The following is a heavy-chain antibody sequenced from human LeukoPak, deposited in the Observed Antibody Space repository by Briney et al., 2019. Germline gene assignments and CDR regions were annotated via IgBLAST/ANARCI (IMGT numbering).Heavy chain of an antibody. D-gene: IGHD3-22*01. J-gene: IGHJ4*02. V-gene: IGHV3-21*01. Sequence: GGSLRLSCAASGFTFSDYTMNWVRQAPGKGLEWVSSISSSSTSIYYADSVKGRFTISRDNAKNSLYLQMNSLRAEDTAAYYCARDREGYYDSSGYYERFDYWGQGTLVTVSS. CDR3: ARDREGYYDSSGYYERFDY. CDR2: ISSSSTSI. CDR1: GFTFSDYT.